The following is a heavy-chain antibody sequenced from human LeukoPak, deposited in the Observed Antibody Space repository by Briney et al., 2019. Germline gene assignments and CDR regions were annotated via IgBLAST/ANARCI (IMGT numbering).Heavy chain of an antibody. CDR3: ARENYCSSTSCSFDY. V-gene: IGHV4-39*02. D-gene: IGHD2-2*01. J-gene: IGHJ4*02. CDR2: IYYSGST. CDR1: GGSISSSSYY. Sequence: SETLSLTCTVSGGSISSSSYYWGWIRQPPGRGLEWIGSIYYSGSTYYNPSLKSRVTISVDTSRNQFSLKLSSVTAADTAVYYCARENYCSSTSCSFDYWGQGTLVTVSS.